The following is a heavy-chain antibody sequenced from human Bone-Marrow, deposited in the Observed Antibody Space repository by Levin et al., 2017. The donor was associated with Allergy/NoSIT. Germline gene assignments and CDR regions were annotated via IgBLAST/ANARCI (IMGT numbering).Heavy chain of an antibody. CDR2: ISYDGSKQ. D-gene: IGHD6-19*01. CDR1: GFAFSNYG. V-gene: IGHV3-30*03. Sequence: HAGGSLRLSCTASGFAFSNYGMHWVRQAPGKGPEWVAVISYDGSKQFYADPVKGRFTVSRDNSQNTLYLQLNSLRPEDTAVYFCRGVAVAGPDTEYWGQGTLVTVSS. CDR3: RGVAVAGPDTEY. J-gene: IGHJ4*02.